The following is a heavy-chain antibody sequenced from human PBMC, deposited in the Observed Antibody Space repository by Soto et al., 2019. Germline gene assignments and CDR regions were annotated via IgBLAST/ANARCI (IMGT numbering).Heavy chain of an antibody. Sequence: GEALKISCTGVGYSFTSYWIGWVRQMPGKGLEWMGIIYPGDSDTRYSPSFQGQVTISADKSITTAYLQWSSLKASDTAMYYCARGYCTTTICDPWFDPWGQGXLVTVSS. D-gene: IGHD2-2*01. V-gene: IGHV5-51*01. CDR3: ARGYCTTTICDPWFDP. CDR1: GYSFTSYW. CDR2: IYPGDSDT. J-gene: IGHJ5*02.